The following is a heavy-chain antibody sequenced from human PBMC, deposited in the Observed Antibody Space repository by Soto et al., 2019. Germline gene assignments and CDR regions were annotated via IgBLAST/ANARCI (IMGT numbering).Heavy chain of an antibody. D-gene: IGHD6-6*01. CDR1: GFTFSSYA. CDR3: AKVRWQLVTGGYFDY. J-gene: IGHJ4*02. V-gene: IGHV3-23*01. CDR2: ISGSGGST. Sequence: PGGSLRLSCAACGFTFSSYAMSWVRQAPGKGLEWVSAISGSGGSTYYADSVKGRFTISRDNSKNTLYLQMNSLRAEDTAVYYCAKVRWQLVTGGYFDYWGQGTLVTVSS.